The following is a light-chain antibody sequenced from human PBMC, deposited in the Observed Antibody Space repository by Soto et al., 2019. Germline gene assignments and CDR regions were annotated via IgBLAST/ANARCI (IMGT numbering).Light chain of an antibody. CDR2: DVS. J-gene: IGLJ1*01. CDR3: ASYTNSRTEV. CDR1: SSDVGGYNF. V-gene: IGLV2-14*03. Sequence: QSALTQPASVSGSPGQSITISCTGTSSDVGGYNFVSWYQQHPDRAPKVLIFDVSYRPSGVSNRFSGSKSGSTASLTISGLQAEDEADYYCASYTNSRTEVFGTGTKVTVL.